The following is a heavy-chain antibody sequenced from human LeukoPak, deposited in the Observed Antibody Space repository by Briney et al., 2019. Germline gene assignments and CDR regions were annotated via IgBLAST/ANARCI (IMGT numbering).Heavy chain of an antibody. J-gene: IGHJ4*02. V-gene: IGHV3-7*04. CDR2: IKQDGSEK. CDR1: GFTFSSYW. CDR3: ARVYYYDSSGYSYYFDY. Sequence: PGGSLRLSCAASGFTFSSYWMSWARQAPGKGLEWVANIKQDGSEKYYVDSVKGRFTISRDNAKNSLYLQMNSLRAEDTAVYYCARVYYYDSSGYSYYFDYWGQGTLVTVSS. D-gene: IGHD3-22*01.